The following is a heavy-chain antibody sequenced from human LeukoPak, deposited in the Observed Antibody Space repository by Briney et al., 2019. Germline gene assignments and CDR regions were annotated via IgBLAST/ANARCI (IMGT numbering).Heavy chain of an antibody. CDR1: GFTFSDYS. V-gene: IGHV3-21*01. CDR3: ARTVTAGIYRGGYYFDY. D-gene: IGHD6-13*01. CDR2: ISSTSSYI. J-gene: IGHJ4*02. Sequence: HPGGSLRLSCAAFGFTFSDYSLTWVRQAPGKGLEWVSSISSTSSYIYYADSLKGRFTISRDNAKNSLYLQMNSLRAEDTAVYYCARTVTAGIYRGGYYFDYWGQGALVTVSS.